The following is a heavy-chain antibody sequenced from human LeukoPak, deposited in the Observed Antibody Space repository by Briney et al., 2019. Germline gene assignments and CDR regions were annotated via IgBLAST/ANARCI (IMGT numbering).Heavy chain of an antibody. V-gene: IGHV1-2*02. CDR1: GYTFTAYY. Sequence: ASVKVSCKASGYTFTAYYIHWVRQAPRRGLEWMGWIIPNSGGTNYAQKFQGRVTMTRNTSISTAYMELSSLRSEDTAVYYCAITKRGSGWSHGDYWGQGTLVTVSS. CDR3: AITKRGSGWSHGDY. J-gene: IGHJ4*02. D-gene: IGHD6-19*01. CDR2: IIPNSGGT.